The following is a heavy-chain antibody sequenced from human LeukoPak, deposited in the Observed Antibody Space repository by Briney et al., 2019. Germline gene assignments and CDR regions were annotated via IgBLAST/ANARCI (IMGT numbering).Heavy chain of an antibody. CDR3: ARASITMVRGVDY. Sequence: SETLSLTCTVSGGSISSYYWSWVRQPPGKGLEGIGYIYYSGSTNYNPSLKSRVTISVDTSKNQFSLKLSSVTAADTAVYYCARASITMVRGVDYWGQGTLVTVSS. CDR2: IYYSGST. CDR1: GGSISSYY. J-gene: IGHJ4*02. D-gene: IGHD3-10*01. V-gene: IGHV4-59*01.